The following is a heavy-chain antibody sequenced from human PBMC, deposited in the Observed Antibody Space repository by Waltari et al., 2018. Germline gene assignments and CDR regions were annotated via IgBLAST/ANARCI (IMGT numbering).Heavy chain of an antibody. D-gene: IGHD3-10*01. CDR2: ISAYKFNT. V-gene: IGHV1-18*04. Sequence: QVQLVQSGGEVKKPGASVKVSCKASGYRFTSYGISWVRQAPGQGLEWMGWISAYKFNTKYAQKFQGRVTMATETSTSTAYMELRSLRSDDTAVYYCARDSGYGSGSYSVAHWGQGTLVTVSS. J-gene: IGHJ4*02. CDR1: GYRFTSYG. CDR3: ARDSGYGSGSYSVAH.